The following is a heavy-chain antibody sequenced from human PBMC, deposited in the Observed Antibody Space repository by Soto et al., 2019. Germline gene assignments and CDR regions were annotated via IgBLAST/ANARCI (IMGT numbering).Heavy chain of an antibody. Sequence: EVQLLESGGGLVQPGGSLRLSCAASGFTFSSYAMSWVRQAPGKGLEWVSAISGSGGSTYYADSVKGRFTISRDNSKNTLYLQMHSLRAEDTAVYYCAKIPTGTTYYYYMDVWAKGTTVTVSS. CDR1: GFTFSSYA. D-gene: IGHD1-1*01. J-gene: IGHJ6*03. CDR2: ISGSGGST. CDR3: AKIPTGTTYYYYMDV. V-gene: IGHV3-23*01.